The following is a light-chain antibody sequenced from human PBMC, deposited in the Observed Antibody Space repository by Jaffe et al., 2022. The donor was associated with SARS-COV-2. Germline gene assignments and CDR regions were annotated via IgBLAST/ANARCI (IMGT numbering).Light chain of an antibody. CDR1: TSDVGTCNL. CDR2: EGI. CDR3: SSCVVTGNPWV. Sequence: QSALTQPASVSGSPGQSITISCTGTTSDVGTCNLVSWYQQHPGKVPKLIIYEGIKRPSGVSTRFSGSKSGSTASLTISGLRAEDEADYYCSSCVVTGNPWVFGGGTKLTVL. J-gene: IGLJ3*02. V-gene: IGLV2-23*01.